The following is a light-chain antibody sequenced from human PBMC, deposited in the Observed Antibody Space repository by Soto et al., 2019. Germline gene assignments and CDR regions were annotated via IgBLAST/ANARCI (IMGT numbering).Light chain of an antibody. CDR2: EGS. J-gene: IGLJ1*01. CDR3: CSYADSSTYYV. CDR1: SSDVGSYNL. V-gene: IGLV2-23*01. Sequence: ALTQPAPVSGAPGQSVTISCTGTSSDVGSYNLVSWYQQHPGKAPKLMIYEGSKRPSGVSNRFSGSKSGNTASLTISGLQAEDEADYYCCSYADSSTYYVFGTGTKVTVL.